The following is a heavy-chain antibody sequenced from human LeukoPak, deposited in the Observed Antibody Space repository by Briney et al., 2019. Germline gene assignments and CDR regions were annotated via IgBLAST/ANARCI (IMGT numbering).Heavy chain of an antibody. CDR2: ISYDGSNK. CDR1: GFTFSSYG. V-gene: IGHV3-30*18. CDR3: AKGGILTGYVSFDP. Sequence: GGSLRLSCAASGFTFSSYGMHWVRQAPGKGLEWVAVISYDGSNKYYADSVKGRFTISRDNSKNTLYLQMNSLRAEDTAVYYCAKGGILTGYVSFDPWGQGTLVTVSS. J-gene: IGHJ5*02. D-gene: IGHD3-9*01.